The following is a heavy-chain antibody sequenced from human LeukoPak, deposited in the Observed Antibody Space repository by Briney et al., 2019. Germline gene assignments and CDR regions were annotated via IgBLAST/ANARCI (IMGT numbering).Heavy chain of an antibody. CDR1: GDSITNYY. CDR3: ARIYSRGWSLDS. Sequence: SETLSLTCTVSGDSITNYYWAWIRQSAGKGLEWIGRMYTTGSTKYSPSFESRVTMPRDASKNQFSLRLNSVTAADTAIYYCARIYSRGWSLDSCGPGTLVTVSS. J-gene: IGHJ4*02. CDR2: MYTTGST. V-gene: IGHV4-4*07. D-gene: IGHD6-19*01.